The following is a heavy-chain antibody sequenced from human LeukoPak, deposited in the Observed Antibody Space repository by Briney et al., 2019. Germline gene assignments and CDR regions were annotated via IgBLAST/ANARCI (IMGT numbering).Heavy chain of an antibody. V-gene: IGHV3-53*01. CDR2: MYSGGRT. CDR3: ARHYYDSSGWAGYIDY. D-gene: IGHD3-22*01. CDR1: GFTVSSNY. J-gene: IGHJ4*02. Sequence: GGSLRLSCAASGFTVSSNYMSWVRQARGKGLEWVSVMYSGGRTYYSDSVKGRFTISRDNSKNTLYLQMNSLRAEDTAVYYCARHYYDSSGWAGYIDYWGQGTLVTVSS.